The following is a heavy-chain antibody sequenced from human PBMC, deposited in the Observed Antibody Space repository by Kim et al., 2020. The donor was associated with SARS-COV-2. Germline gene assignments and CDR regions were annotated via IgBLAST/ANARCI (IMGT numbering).Heavy chain of an antibody. CDR2: INHSGST. J-gene: IGHJ6*02. D-gene: IGHD3-10*01. Sequence: SETLSLTCAVYGGSFSGYYWSWIRQPPGKGLEWIGEINHSGSTNYNPSLKSRVTISVDTSKNQFSLKLSSVTAADTAVYYCARGATMVRGVITHNYYYYYGMDVWGQGTTVTVSS. V-gene: IGHV4-34*01. CDR1: GGSFSGYY. CDR3: ARGATMVRGVITHNYYYYYGMDV.